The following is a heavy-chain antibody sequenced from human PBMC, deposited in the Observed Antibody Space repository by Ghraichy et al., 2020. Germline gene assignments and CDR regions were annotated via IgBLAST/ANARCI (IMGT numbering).Heavy chain of an antibody. D-gene: IGHD3-3*01. CDR1: GYTLTELS. J-gene: IGHJ6*01. V-gene: IGHV1-24*01. CDR2: FDPEDGET. CDR3: ATVKPQFWSGYYNYYYYGMDV. Sequence: ASVKVSCKVSGYTLTELSMHWVRQAPGKGLEWMGGFDPEDGETIYAQKFQGRVTMTEDTSTDTAYMEMSSLRSEDTVVYYCATVKPQFWSGYYNYYYYGMDVWGQGTTVTVSS.